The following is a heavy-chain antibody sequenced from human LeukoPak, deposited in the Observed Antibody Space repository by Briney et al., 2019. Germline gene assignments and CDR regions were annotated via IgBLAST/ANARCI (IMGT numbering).Heavy chain of an antibody. CDR3: ARGYDYGDYVGYFDY. CDR2: SFPGDADT. D-gene: IGHD4-17*01. V-gene: IGHV5-51*01. Sequence: GDSLKISCKGSGYSFSDYWIGWVRQMPGKDLEWRGISFPGDADTRYSPSFQGQVTISADKSIDTAYLQWSSLKASDTAMYFCARGYDYGDYVGYFDYWGQGTLVTVSS. J-gene: IGHJ4*02. CDR1: GYSFSDYW.